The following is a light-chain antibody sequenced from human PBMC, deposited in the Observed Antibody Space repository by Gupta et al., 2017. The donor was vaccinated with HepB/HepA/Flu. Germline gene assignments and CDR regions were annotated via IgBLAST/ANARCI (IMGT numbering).Light chain of an antibody. V-gene: IGKV3-20*01. J-gene: IGKJ4*01. CDR2: GAS. Sequence: EIVLTQSPGTLSLSPGERATLSCRASQSIISRYLAWYQQKPGQAPRLLIYGASSRATGIPDRFSGSGSGTDFTLTISRLEPEDFAVYHCQLYGFSPLLTFGGGTKVEIK. CDR1: QSIISRY. CDR3: QLYGFSPLLT.